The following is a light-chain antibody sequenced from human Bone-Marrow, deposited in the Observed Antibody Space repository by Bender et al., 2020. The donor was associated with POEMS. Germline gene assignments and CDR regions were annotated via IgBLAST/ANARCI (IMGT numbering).Light chain of an antibody. Sequence: QSAPTQPASVSGSPGQSITISCAGSSRDIGAYNYVSWYQHHPGKAPKLLIYEVDNRPSGVSHRFSGSKSGNTASLTISGLQSDDEADYYCSSYTTVPSVVFGGGTKVTVL. CDR2: EVD. CDR3: SSYTTVPSVV. V-gene: IGLV2-14*01. CDR1: SRDIGAYNY. J-gene: IGLJ2*01.